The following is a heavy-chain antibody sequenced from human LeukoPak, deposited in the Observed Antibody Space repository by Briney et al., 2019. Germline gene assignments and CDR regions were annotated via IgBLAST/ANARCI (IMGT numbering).Heavy chain of an antibody. CDR3: GKDINSGYEDEYFQH. CDR2: ISGDGGST. J-gene: IGHJ1*01. V-gene: IGHV3-43*02. D-gene: IGHD5-12*01. Sequence: PGGSLRLSCAASGFTFDDYAMHWVRQAPGMGLEWVSLISGDGGSTYYADSVKGRFTISRDNSKNSLYLQMNSLRTEDTALYYCGKDINSGYEDEYFQHWGQGTLVTVSS. CDR1: GFTFDDYA.